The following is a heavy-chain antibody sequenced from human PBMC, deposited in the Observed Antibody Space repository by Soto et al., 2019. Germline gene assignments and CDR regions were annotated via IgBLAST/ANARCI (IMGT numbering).Heavy chain of an antibody. D-gene: IGHD5-18*01. CDR1: GFTFSSYW. Sequence: EVQLVESGGGLVQPGGSLRLSCAASGFTFSSYWMHWVRQAPGKGLVWVSRINSDGSSTSYADSVKGRFTITRDNAKNTLYVQKNSLKAEDTAVYYCARGRGYRYGSWFDPWGQGTLVTVSS. V-gene: IGHV3-74*01. J-gene: IGHJ5*02. CDR3: ARGRGYRYGSWFDP. CDR2: INSDGSST.